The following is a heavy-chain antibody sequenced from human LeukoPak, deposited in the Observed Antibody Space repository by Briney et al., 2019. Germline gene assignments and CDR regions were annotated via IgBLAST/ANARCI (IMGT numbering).Heavy chain of an antibody. D-gene: IGHD3-3*01. CDR1: GFTFSCYW. Sequence: HAGGSLRLSCAASGFTFSCYWMSWVRQAPGKGLEWVANIKQDGSEKYYVDSVKGRFTISRDNAKNSLYLQMNSLRAEDTAVYYCARVYDFWSGYQTSPRQYYFDYWGQGTLVTVSS. CDR3: ARVYDFWSGYQTSPRQYYFDY. V-gene: IGHV3-7*01. CDR2: IKQDGSEK. J-gene: IGHJ4*02.